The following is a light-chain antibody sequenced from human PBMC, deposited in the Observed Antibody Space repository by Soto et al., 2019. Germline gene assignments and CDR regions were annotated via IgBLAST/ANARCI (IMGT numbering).Light chain of an antibody. Sequence: ELVLTQSPGPLSLSPGERATLACMASQSVSSSYLAWYQQKPGQAPRLLIYGASSRATGIPDRFSGSGSGTDFTLTISRLEPEDFAVYYCQQYGSSPPNTFGQGTRLEIK. V-gene: IGKV3-20*01. J-gene: IGKJ5*01. CDR3: QQYGSSPPNT. CDR1: QSVSSSY. CDR2: GAS.